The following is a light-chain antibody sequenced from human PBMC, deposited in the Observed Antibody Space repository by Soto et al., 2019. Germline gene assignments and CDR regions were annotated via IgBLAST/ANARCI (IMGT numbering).Light chain of an antibody. CDR3: SSHTGYSTRV. V-gene: IGLV2-14*01. Sequence: QSALAQPASVSGSPGQSIAISCTGTSSDVGGYNYVSWYQQHPGKAPKLMIHEVSNRPSGISDRFSGSKSGNTASLTISGLQADDEADYYCSSHTGYSTRVFGTWSNVTVL. CDR1: SSDVGGYNY. CDR2: EVS. J-gene: IGLJ1*01.